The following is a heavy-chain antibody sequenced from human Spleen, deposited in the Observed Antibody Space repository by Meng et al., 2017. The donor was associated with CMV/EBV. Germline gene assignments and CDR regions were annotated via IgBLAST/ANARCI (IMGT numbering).Heavy chain of an antibody. CDR3: ARGKYSSSWYGPIDY. CDR2: TPYDGSNE. CDR1: GFTFDDYA. D-gene: IGHD6-13*01. V-gene: IGHV3-30*04. J-gene: IGHJ4*02. Sequence: GESLKISCTASGFTFDDYAMSWVRQAPGKGLEWVAVTPYDGSNEDYADSVKGRFTISRDNSKNTLYLQMNSLRAEDTAVYYCARGKYSSSWYGPIDYWGQGALVTVSS.